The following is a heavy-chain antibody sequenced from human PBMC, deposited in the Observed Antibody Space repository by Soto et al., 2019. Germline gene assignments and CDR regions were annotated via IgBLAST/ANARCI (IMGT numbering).Heavy chain of an antibody. CDR3: ARDLYQLLSDYYYYGMDV. CDR1: GFTFSSYG. V-gene: IGHV3-33*01. J-gene: IGHJ6*02. D-gene: IGHD2-2*01. CDR2: IWYDGSNK. Sequence: PGGSLRLSCAASGFTFSSYGMRWVRQAPGKGLEWVAVIWYDGSNKYYADSVKGRFTISRDNSKNTLYLQMNSLRAEDTAVYYCARDLYQLLSDYYYYGMDVWGQGTTVTVSS.